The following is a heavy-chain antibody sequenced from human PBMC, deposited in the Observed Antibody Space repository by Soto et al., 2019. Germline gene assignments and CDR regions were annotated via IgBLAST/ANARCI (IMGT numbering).Heavy chain of an antibody. J-gene: IGHJ4*02. D-gene: IGHD3-22*01. Sequence: QVQLVESGGGVVQPGRSLRLSCAASGFTFSSYAMHWVRQAPGKGLEWVAVISYDGSNKYYADSVKGRFTISRDNSKNTPYLQMNSLRAEDTAVYYCARGDTYYYDSSGYYSGYFDYWGQGTLVTVSS. CDR1: GFTFSSYA. CDR2: ISYDGSNK. CDR3: ARGDTYYYDSSGYYSGYFDY. V-gene: IGHV3-30-3*01.